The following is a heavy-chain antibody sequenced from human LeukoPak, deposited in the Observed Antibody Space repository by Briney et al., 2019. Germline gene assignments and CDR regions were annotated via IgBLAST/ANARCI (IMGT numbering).Heavy chain of an antibody. CDR2: IKQDGSEK. CDR3: ASQLQWLPSLDY. CDR1: GFTFSSHW. D-gene: IGHD6-19*01. Sequence: GGSLRLSCAASGFTFSSHWMSWVRQAPGKGLEWVANIKQDGSEKYYVDSVKGRFTISRDNAKNSLYLQMNSLRAEDTAVYYCASQLQWLPSLDYWGQGTLVTVSS. J-gene: IGHJ4*02. V-gene: IGHV3-7*03.